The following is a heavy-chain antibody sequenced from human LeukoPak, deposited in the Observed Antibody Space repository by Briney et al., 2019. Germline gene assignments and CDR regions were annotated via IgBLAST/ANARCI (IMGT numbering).Heavy chain of an antibody. D-gene: IGHD3-10*01. CDR2: INPNSGGT. CDR3: CITMVRGDPFDY. J-gene: IGHJ4*02. V-gene: IGHV1-2*02. CDR1: GYTFTGYY. Sequence: GASVKVSCKAAGYTFTGYYMHWVRQAPGQGLEWMGWINPNSGGTNYAQKFQGRVTMTRDTSTSTVYMELSSLRSEDTAVYYCCITMVRGDPFDYWGQGTLVTVSS.